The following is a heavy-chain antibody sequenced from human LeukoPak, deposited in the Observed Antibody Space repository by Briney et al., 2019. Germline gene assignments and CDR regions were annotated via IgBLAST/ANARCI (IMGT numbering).Heavy chain of an antibody. CDR2: ISYDGRNK. D-gene: IGHD3-22*01. V-gene: IGHV3-30*04. Sequence: GGSLRLSCAASGFTFSSYAMHWVRQAPGKGLEWVAIISYDGRNKYYADSVKGRFTISRDNSKNTLYLQMNSLRAEDTAVYYCARDAASMIAEYYFDYWGQGTLVTVSS. CDR3: ARDAASMIAEYYFDY. CDR1: GFTFSSYA. J-gene: IGHJ4*02.